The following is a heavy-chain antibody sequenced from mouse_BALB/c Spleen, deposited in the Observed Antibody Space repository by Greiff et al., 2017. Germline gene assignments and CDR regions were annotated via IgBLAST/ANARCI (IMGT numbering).Heavy chain of an antibody. J-gene: IGHJ4*01. CDR3: ARRRRNRYYAMDY. D-gene: IGHD2-14*01. V-gene: IGHV3-2*02. Sequence: EVKLMESGPGLVKPSQSLSLTCTVTGYSITSDYAWNWIRQFPGNKLEWMGYISYSGSTSYNPSLKSRISITRDTSKNQFFLQLNSVTTEDTATYYCARRRRNRYYAMDYWGQGTSVTVSS. CDR2: ISYSGST. CDR1: GYSITSDYA.